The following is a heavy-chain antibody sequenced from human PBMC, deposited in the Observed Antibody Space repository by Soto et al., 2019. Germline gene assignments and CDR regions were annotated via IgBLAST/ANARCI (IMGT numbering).Heavy chain of an antibody. CDR3: ARDYSSSYYYYYMDV. V-gene: IGHV1-69*08. Sequence: QVQLVQSGAEVKKPGSSVKVSCKASGGTFSSYTISWVRQAPGQGLEWMGRIIPILGIANYAQKFQGRVTITADKSTSTAYMELSSLRSEDTAVYYCARDYSSSYYYYYMDVWGKGTTVTVSS. CDR1: GGTFSSYT. D-gene: IGHD6-6*01. CDR2: IIPILGIA. J-gene: IGHJ6*03.